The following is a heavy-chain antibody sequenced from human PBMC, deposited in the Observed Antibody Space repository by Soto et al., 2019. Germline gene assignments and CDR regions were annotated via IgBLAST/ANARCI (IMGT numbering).Heavy chain of an antibody. CDR2: ISYDGSNK. V-gene: IGHV3-30-3*01. CDR3: ARDLESSGWYDY. J-gene: IGHJ4*02. D-gene: IGHD6-19*01. Sequence: QVQLVESGGGVVQPGRSLRLSCAASGFTFSSYAMHWVRQAPGKWLEWVAVISYDGSNKYYADSVKGRFTISRDNSKNTLYLQMNSLRAEDTAVYYCARDLESSGWYDYWGQGTLVTVSS. CDR1: GFTFSSYA.